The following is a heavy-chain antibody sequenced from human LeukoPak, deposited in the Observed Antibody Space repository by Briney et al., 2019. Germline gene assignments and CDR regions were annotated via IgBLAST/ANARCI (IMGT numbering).Heavy chain of an antibody. CDR2: MYHSGST. Sequence: SETLSLTCAVSGYSISSGYYWGWIRQPPGKGLEWIGSMYHSGSTYYNPSLRSRVTISIDTSKNQFSLKLSSVTAAGTAVYYCARVVRQQLGRYYYFYMDIWGKGTTVTVSS. CDR3: ARVVRQQLGRYYYFYMDI. D-gene: IGHD6-13*01. J-gene: IGHJ6*03. CDR1: GYSISSGYY. V-gene: IGHV4-38-2*01.